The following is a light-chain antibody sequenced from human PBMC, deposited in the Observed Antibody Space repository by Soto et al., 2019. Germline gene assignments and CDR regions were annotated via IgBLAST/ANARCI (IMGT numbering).Light chain of an antibody. CDR2: GSS. CDR3: QSYNDWPFT. J-gene: IGKJ2*01. CDR1: ERLSTY. V-gene: IGKV3-15*01. Sequence: EIVMTQSPATLSVSPGERVTLSCRASERLSTYLAWYQQKPCQSPRLLIYGSSTKANGIPARVSGSGSATDFTLTISSLQSEEFAVYYWQSYNDWPFTFGQGTKLEI.